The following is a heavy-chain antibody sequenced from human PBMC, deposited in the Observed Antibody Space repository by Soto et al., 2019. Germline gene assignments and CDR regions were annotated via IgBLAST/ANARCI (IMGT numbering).Heavy chain of an antibody. J-gene: IGHJ1*01. CDR2: IIPIFGTA. CDR3: ARGSGYSSSWFRAEYFQH. V-gene: IGHV1-69*13. D-gene: IGHD6-13*01. Sequence: SVKVSCKASGGTFSSYAISCVRQAPGQGLEWMGGIIPIFGTANYAQKFQGRVTITADESTSTAYMELSSLRSEDTAVYYCARGSGYSSSWFRAEYFQHWGQGTLVTVSS. CDR1: GGTFSSYA.